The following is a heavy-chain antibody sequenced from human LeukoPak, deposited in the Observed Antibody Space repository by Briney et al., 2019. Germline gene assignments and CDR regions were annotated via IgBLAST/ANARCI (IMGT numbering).Heavy chain of an antibody. CDR3: ARWWDDGSGYSYLYGMDV. CDR2: IIPSGGST. V-gene: IGHV1-46*01. J-gene: IGHJ6*02. CDR1: GDTFTDYF. Sequence: ASVKVSCKASGDTFTDYFIHWVRQAPGQGLEWMGIIIPSGGSTSYAQKFQGRVTMTRDTSTSTVYMELSSLRSEDTAVYYCARWWDDGSGYSYLYGMDVWGQGTTVTVSS. D-gene: IGHD3-22*01.